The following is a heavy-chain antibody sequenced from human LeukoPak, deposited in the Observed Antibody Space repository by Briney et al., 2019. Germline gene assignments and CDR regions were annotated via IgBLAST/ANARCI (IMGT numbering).Heavy chain of an antibody. D-gene: IGHD3-22*01. J-gene: IGHJ4*02. CDR3: ARTASSGYFYFDY. CDR2: ISYDGTNK. CDR1: EFTFSTYS. Sequence: GGSLRLSCAASEFTFSTYSMHWVRQAPGKGLEWVTVISYDGTNKYYADSVKGRFTISRDNSKSMVYMQMNSLRAEDTAVYYCARTASSGYFYFDYWAREPWSPSPQ. V-gene: IGHV3-30-3*01.